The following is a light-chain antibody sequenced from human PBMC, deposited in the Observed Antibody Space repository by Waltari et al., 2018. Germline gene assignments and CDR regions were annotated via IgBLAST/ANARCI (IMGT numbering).Light chain of an antibody. CDR3: TSYTTTSTLVL. V-gene: IGLV2-14*03. Sequence: QSALTQPASVSWSPGQSITISCTSTTSDIGGYNYVSWYQQHPGRAPKLMIYDVTVRPSGISIRVSGSKSGNTASLTISGLRAGDEAYYYCTSYTTTSTLVLFGGGTKLTVL. CDR2: DVT. CDR1: TSDIGGYNY. J-gene: IGLJ2*01.